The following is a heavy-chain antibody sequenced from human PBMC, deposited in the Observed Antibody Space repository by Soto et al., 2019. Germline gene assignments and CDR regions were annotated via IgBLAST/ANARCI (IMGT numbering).Heavy chain of an antibody. J-gene: IGHJ4*02. CDR3: ASQVVSPRHFDS. D-gene: IGHD2-15*01. Sequence: QLQLQEPGPGLLKSSETLSLTCTVSNGSISRSSYYWAWIRHPTGRGLEWIGSIFYSGGPYHNPSLKSRVTMSADTFMDQFSPSLSSVPAADTSVYYCASQVVSPRHFDSWRQGALVTVPS. CDR2: IFYSGGP. V-gene: IGHV4-39*01. CDR1: NGSISRSSYY.